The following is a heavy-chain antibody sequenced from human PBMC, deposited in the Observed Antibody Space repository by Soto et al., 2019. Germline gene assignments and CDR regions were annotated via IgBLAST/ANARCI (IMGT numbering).Heavy chain of an antibody. J-gene: IGHJ5*02. CDR3: ARVVPRAEACSRP. D-gene: IGHD2-2*01. V-gene: IGHV1-18*01. CDR1: GYTFSNYG. Sequence: DSVKVSCKTSGYTFSNYGITWVRQAPGQPLEWLGWISLYSDGTNYAQKFQGRVSMTTDTSTTTAYMELRSLRSDDTAVYYCARVVPRAEACSRPWCQAPLVTV. CDR2: ISLYSDGT.